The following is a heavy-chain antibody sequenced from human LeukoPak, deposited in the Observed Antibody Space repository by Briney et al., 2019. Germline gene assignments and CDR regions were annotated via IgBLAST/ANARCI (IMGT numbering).Heavy chain of an antibody. V-gene: IGHV1-69*02. Sequence: GASVKVSCKASGYTFTVYYMHWVRQAPGQGLEWMGRIIPILGIANYAQKFQGRVTITADKSTSTAYMELSSLRSEDTAVYYCARSSYLGSGYFFDYWGQGTLVTVSS. D-gene: IGHD3-22*01. CDR1: GYTFTVYY. CDR3: ARSSYLGSGYFFDY. CDR2: IIPILGIA. J-gene: IGHJ4*02.